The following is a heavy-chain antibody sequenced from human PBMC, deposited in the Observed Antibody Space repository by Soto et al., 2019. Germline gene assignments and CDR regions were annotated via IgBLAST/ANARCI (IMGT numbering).Heavy chain of an antibody. CDR2: LWYDGSNK. V-gene: IGHV3-33*01. CDR3: ARDFQGYSYGYGAFDN. D-gene: IGHD5-18*01. Sequence: GGSLRLSCAASGFTFSSYGMHWVRQAPGKGLEWVAVLWYDGSNKYYADSVKGRFTISRDNSKNTLYLQMNSQRAEDTAVYYCARDFQGYSYGYGAFDNWGQGTMVTVSS. J-gene: IGHJ3*02. CDR1: GFTFSSYG.